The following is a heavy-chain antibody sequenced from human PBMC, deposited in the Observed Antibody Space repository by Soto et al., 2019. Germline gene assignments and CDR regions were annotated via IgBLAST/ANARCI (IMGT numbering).Heavy chain of an antibody. CDR1: GFTLRNYA. Sequence: LGGSLRLSCEASGFTLRNYAMTWIRQAPGKGLEWVSLISANDVGTYYAESVKTRFTISTDQSRNTVYLQMDSLRADDTAIYYCAKAKNDYNWDNRPPFDYWGQGTLVTVS. D-gene: IGHD1-20*01. J-gene: IGHJ4*02. CDR2: ISANDVGT. V-gene: IGHV3-23*01. CDR3: AKAKNDYNWDNRPPFDY.